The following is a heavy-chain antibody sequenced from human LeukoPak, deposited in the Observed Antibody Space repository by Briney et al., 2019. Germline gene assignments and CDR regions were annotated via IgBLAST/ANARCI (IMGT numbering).Heavy chain of an antibody. CDR2: ISGGGETT. CDR3: ARDYADYVGYFFFDY. V-gene: IGHV3-23*01. D-gene: IGHD4-17*01. CDR1: GFTFNNYA. Sequence: PGGSLRLSCAASGFTFNNYAMNWVRQAPGKGLEWVSSISGGGETTYYADSAKGRFTILRDNSQNTLYLQMNSLRAEDTAVYYCARDYADYVGYFFFDYWGQGTLVTVSS. J-gene: IGHJ4*02.